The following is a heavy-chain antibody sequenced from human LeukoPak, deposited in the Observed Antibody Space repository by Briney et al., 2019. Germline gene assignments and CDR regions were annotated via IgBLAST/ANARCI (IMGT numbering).Heavy chain of an antibody. CDR3: AKDRIATVFPSFDY. V-gene: IGHV3-9*01. Sequence: GGSLRLSCAASGFTFDDHAMHWVRQAPGKGLEWVSGISWNSGSIGYADSVKGRFTISRDNAKNSLYLQMNSLRAEDTALYYCAKDRIATVFPSFDYWGQGTLVTVSS. D-gene: IGHD4-17*01. J-gene: IGHJ4*02. CDR1: GFTFDDHA. CDR2: ISWNSGSI.